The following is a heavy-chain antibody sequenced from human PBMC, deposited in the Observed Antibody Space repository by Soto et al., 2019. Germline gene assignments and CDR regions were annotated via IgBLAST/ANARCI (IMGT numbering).Heavy chain of an antibody. CDR3: VRDSAQKLSSG. D-gene: IGHD3-22*01. J-gene: IGHJ1*01. CDR2: IVPIYRTA. Sequence: SVKVSCKASGRTFSSYRINGVRQAPGQGLEWVGGIVPIYRTADYAQEFQDRVTITADESARTTYMELRSLKSQDTAVYYCVRDSAQKLSSGWAQRTPVTVSP. CDR1: GRTFSSYR. V-gene: IGHV1-69*13.